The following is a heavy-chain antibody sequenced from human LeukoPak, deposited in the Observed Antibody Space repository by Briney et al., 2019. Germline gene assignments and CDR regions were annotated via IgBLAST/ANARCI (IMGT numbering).Heavy chain of an antibody. Sequence: GGFLRLSCEGSGFTFSNYWMGWVRQAPGKGLQWVANIKTDGSEKYYVDSVKGRFTISRDNAKNSLYLQMDSLRAEDTAVYYCARVGSEYFDSGGYYQDYWGQGTLVTVSS. CDR3: ARVGSEYFDSGGYYQDY. CDR2: IKTDGSEK. D-gene: IGHD3-22*01. CDR1: GFTFSNYW. V-gene: IGHV3-7*03. J-gene: IGHJ4*02.